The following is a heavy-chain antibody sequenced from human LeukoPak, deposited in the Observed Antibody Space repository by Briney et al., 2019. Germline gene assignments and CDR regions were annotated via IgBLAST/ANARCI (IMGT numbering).Heavy chain of an antibody. CDR3: AKSVELDELRLGELSYPFDY. Sequence: PGRSLRLSCAASGFTFDDYAMHWVRQAPGKGLEWVSGISWNSGSIGYADSVKGRFTISRDNAKNSLYLQMNSLRAEDTALYYCAKSVELDELRLGELSYPFDYWGQGTLVTVSS. J-gene: IGHJ4*02. CDR1: GFTFDDYA. CDR2: ISWNSGSI. V-gene: IGHV3-9*01. D-gene: IGHD3-16*02.